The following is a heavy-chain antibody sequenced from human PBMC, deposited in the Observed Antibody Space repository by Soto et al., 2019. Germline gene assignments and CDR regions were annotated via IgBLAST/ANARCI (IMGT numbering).Heavy chain of an antibody. D-gene: IGHD2-15*01. CDR3: AKDKYGGNTGWWYFDF. Sequence: EVRLVESGGGFVQPGRSLRLSCDASGFTFDDHAMHWVRQAPGKGLEWVSGISWSGAKIDYVDYVKGRFTISRDNAKNSLSLQTNSLRAEDTALYYCAKDKYGGNTGWWYFDFWGRGTLVTVSS. CDR2: ISWSGAKI. CDR1: GFTFDDHA. J-gene: IGHJ2*01. V-gene: IGHV3-9*01.